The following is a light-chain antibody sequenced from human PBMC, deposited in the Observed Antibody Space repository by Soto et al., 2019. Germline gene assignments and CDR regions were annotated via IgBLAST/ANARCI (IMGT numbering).Light chain of an antibody. Sequence: ETVMTQSPATLSVSPGDRATLSCSASQSVSYNLAWYQQKPGQAPRLLIYDASTRATGIPARFSGSASGTEFTLTISSLLSEDFATYYCQQSYSTPWTFGQGTKVEIK. CDR2: DAS. CDR1: QSVSYN. V-gene: IGKV3D-15*01. CDR3: QQSYSTPWT. J-gene: IGKJ1*01.